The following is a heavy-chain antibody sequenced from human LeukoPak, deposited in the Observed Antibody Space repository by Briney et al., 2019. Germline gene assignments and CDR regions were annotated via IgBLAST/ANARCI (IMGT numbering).Heavy chain of an antibody. Sequence: GGSLRLSCAASGFTFSSSSMTWVRQAPGQGLEWIAYISGSSSTIYYADSVKGRFTVSRDNAKNLLNLQMNSLRAEDTAVYYCARKFGWTGNWFDPWGQGTLVTVSS. V-gene: IGHV3-48*01. CDR2: ISGSSSTI. CDR1: GFTFSSSS. D-gene: IGHD3-10*01. CDR3: ARKFGWTGNWFDP. J-gene: IGHJ5*02.